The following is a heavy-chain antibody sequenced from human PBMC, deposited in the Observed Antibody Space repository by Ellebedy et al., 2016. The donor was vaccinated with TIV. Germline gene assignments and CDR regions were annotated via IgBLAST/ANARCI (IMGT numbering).Heavy chain of an antibody. D-gene: IGHD1-14*01. J-gene: IGHJ4*02. CDR3: ARAGTPEAADTDY. CDR1: GFTFSSYW. Sequence: PGGSLRLSCAASGFTFSSYWMSWVRQAPGKGLEWVANIKQDGSEKYYVDSVKGRFTISRDNAKNSLYLQMNSLRAEDTAVYYCARAGTPEAADTDYWGQGTLVTVSS. CDR2: IKQDGSEK. V-gene: IGHV3-7*01.